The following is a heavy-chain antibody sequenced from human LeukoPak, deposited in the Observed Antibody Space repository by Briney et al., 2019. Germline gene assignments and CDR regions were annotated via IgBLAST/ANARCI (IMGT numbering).Heavy chain of an antibody. CDR1: GFTFSSYG. CDR2: ISSSGSTI. CDR3: ARVLRHGDYADAFDI. V-gene: IGHV3-48*03. Sequence: PGGSLRLSCAASGFTFSSYGMNWVRQAPGKGLEWVSYISSSGSTIYYADSVKGRFTISRDNAKNSLYLQMNSLRAEDTAVYYCARVLRHGDYADAFDIWGQGTMVTVSS. J-gene: IGHJ3*02. D-gene: IGHD4-17*01.